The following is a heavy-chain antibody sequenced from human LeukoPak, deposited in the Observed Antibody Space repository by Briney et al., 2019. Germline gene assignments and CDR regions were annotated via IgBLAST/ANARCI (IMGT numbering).Heavy chain of an antibody. CDR3: ARDWGWNSNYYYYGMDV. V-gene: IGHV3-21*01. Sequence: GGSLRLSCAASGFTFSSYSMNWVRQAPGKGLEWVSSISSSSSYIYYADSVKGRFTISRDNAKNSLYLQMNSLRAEDTAVYYCARDWGWNSNYYYYGMDVWGQGTTVTASS. CDR2: ISSSSSYI. CDR1: GFTFSSYS. D-gene: IGHD1-7*01. J-gene: IGHJ6*02.